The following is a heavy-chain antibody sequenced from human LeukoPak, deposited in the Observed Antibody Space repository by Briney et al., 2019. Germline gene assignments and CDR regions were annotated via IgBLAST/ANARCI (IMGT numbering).Heavy chain of an antibody. V-gene: IGHV1-69*01. Sequence: GSSVKVSCKASGGTFSSYAISWARQAPGQGLEWMGGIIPIFGTANYAQKFQGRVTITADESTSTAYMELSSLRSEDTAVYYCARDLGIAARPANYWGQGTLVTVSS. CDR3: ARDLGIAARPANY. J-gene: IGHJ4*02. CDR2: IIPIFGTA. D-gene: IGHD6-6*01. CDR1: GGTFSSYA.